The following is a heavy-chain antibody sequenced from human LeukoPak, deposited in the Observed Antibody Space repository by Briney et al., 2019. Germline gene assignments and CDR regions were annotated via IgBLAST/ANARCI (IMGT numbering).Heavy chain of an antibody. D-gene: IGHD3-22*01. J-gene: IGHJ3*02. CDR1: GFTFSNYG. CDR2: ISGSGVTT. CDR3: ARPAYDSSGYPRSAFDI. V-gene: IGHV3-23*01. Sequence: AGGSLRLSCAASGFTFSNYGMSWVRQAPGKGLEWVSAISGSGVTTYYADSVKGRFTISRDNSKNTLYLQMNSLRAEDTAVYYCARPAYDSSGYPRSAFDIWGQGTMVTVSS.